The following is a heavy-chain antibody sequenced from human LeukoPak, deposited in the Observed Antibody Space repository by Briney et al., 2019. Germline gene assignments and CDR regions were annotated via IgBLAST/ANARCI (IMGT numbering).Heavy chain of an antibody. CDR1: GYTFTSYG. CDR3: ARDSGPGTYYNHF. J-gene: IGHJ4*02. D-gene: IGHD3-10*01. CDR2: INPNSGGS. V-gene: IGHV1-2*06. Sequence: ASVKVSCKASGYTFTSYGISWVRQAPGQGLEWMGRINPNSGGSNYAQKFQGRVTMTRDTSTSTAYMELSRLKSDDTAVYYCARDSGPGTYYNHFWGQGTLVTVSS.